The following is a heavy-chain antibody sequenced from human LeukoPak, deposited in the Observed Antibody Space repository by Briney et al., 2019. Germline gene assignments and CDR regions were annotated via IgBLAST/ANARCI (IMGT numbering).Heavy chain of an antibody. CDR1: GFTFSDHY. CDR3: ARVGYAVCYFDY. CDR2: TGNKANSFTA. D-gene: IGHD1-1*01. V-gene: IGHV3-72*01. Sequence: GGSLRLSCAASGFTFSDHYMDWVRQAPGKGLEWVGRTGNKANSFTAEYAASVRGRFTISRDDSKNSLYLQMNSLKTEDTAVYYCARVGYAVCYFDYWGQGTLVTVSS. J-gene: IGHJ4*02.